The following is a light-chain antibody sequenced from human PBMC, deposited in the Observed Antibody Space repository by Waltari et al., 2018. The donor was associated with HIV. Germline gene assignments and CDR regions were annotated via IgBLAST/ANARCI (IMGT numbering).Light chain of an antibody. CDR3: QAWDSNTAV. J-gene: IGLJ2*01. V-gene: IGLV3-1*01. Sequence: SYEMTQPPSVSVSPGQTASITCSGDKLGDKYASWYQQKPGQSHVLVISADTKQPSGIPGRFSGSNAGNTATLTISGTQAMDEADYYCQAWDSNTAVFGGGTKVTVL. CDR2: ADT. CDR1: KLGDKY.